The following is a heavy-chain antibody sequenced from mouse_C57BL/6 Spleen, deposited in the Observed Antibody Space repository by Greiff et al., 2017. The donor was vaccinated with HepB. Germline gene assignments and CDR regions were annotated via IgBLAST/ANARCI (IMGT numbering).Heavy chain of an antibody. V-gene: IGHV1-52*01. D-gene: IGHD5-5*01. Sequence: VQLQQPGAELVRPGSSVKLSCKASGYTFTSYWMHWVKQRPIQGLEWIGNIDPSVSETHYNQKFKDKATLTVDKSSSTAYMQLSSLTSEDSAVYYCARFTTGYFDVWGTGTTVTVSS. CDR2: IDPSVSET. J-gene: IGHJ1*03. CDR1: GYTFTSYW. CDR3: ARFTTGYFDV.